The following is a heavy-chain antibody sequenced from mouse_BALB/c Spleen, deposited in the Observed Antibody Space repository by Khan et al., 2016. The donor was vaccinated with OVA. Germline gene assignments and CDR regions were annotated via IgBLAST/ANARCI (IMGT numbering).Heavy chain of an antibody. CDR3: ARAYYGNYPRFAY. CDR2: INTETGEP. V-gene: IGHV9-2-1*01. CDR1: GYTFTDYS. J-gene: IGHJ3*01. D-gene: IGHD2-10*01. Sequence: QIQLVQSGPELKKPGETVKISCKASGYTFTDYSMHWVKQAPGKGLKWMGWINTETGEPTYADDFKGRFAFSLETSASTAYLQINNLKNEDTATYFGARAYYGNYPRFAYWGQGTLVTVSA.